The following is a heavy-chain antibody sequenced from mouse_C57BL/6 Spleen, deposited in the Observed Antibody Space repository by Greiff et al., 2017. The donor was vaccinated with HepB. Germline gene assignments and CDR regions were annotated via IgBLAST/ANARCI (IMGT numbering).Heavy chain of an antibody. Sequence: QVQLQQPGAELVRPGTSVKLSCKASGYTFTSYWMHWVKQRPGQGLEWIGVIDPSDSYTNYNQKFKGKATLTVDTSSSTAYMQLSSLTSEDSAVYYCAKKVSVTSLYFYFWVTGTTVTVSS. CDR3: AKKVSVTSLYFYF. CDR1: GYTFTSYW. D-gene: IGHD2-12*01. J-gene: IGHJ1*03. V-gene: IGHV1-59*01. CDR2: IDPSDSYT.